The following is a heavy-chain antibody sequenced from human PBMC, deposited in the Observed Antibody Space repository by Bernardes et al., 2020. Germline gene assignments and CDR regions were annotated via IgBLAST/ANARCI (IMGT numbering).Heavy chain of an antibody. J-gene: IGHJ4*02. CDR1: GYTFTTYA. CDR3: ARDLSSSSYVPLFDY. D-gene: IGHD6-13*01. CDR2: ISPYNGHT. V-gene: IGHV1-18*01. Sequence: ASMKVSCKASGYTFTTYAISWVRQAPGQGLEWMGWISPYNGHTNYAQKLQGRVTMTTDTSTSTAYMEVRSLKSDDTAVYFCARDLSSSSYVPLFDYWGQGTLVTVSS.